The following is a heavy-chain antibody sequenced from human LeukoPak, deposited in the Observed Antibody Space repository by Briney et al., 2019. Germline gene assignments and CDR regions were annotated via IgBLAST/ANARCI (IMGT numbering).Heavy chain of an antibody. D-gene: IGHD1-26*01. J-gene: IGHJ1*01. V-gene: IGHV3-9*01. CDR1: GFTFSSYA. CDR2: ISWNSGNI. Sequence: GGSLRLSCAASGFTFSSYAMSWVRQAPGKGLEWVSGISWNSGNIGYADSVKGRFTISRDNAKNSLFLQMNSLRAEDTALYYCSKGGSYSRLEYFHHWGQGTLVTVSS. CDR3: SKGGSYSRLEYFHH.